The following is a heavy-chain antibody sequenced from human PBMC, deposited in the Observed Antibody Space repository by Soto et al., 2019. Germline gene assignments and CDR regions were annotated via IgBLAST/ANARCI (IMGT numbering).Heavy chain of an antibody. CDR3: ANIPGSGSYYDQDYYYGMDV. V-gene: IGHV3-33*06. J-gene: IGHJ6*02. Sequence: PGGSLRLSCAASGFTFSSYGMHWVRQAPGKGLEWVAVIWYDGSNKYYADSVKGRFTISRDNSKNTLYLQMNSLRAEDTAVYYCANIPGSGSYYDQDYYYGMDVWGQGTKVTVSS. D-gene: IGHD3-10*01. CDR1: GFTFSSYG. CDR2: IWYDGSNK.